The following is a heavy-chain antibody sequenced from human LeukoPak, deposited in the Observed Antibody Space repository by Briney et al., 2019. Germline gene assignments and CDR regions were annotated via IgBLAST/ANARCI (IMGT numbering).Heavy chain of an antibody. Sequence: ASVKVSCKASGYIFTGYYMHWVRQPPGQGLEWMGWINPNSGGTNYAQKFQGRVTMTRDTSISTAYMELSRLRSDDTAVYYCAREDRAEVGPFDYWGQGTLVTVSS. CDR3: AREDRAEVGPFDY. D-gene: IGHD1-14*01. CDR1: GYIFTGYY. CDR2: INPNSGGT. J-gene: IGHJ4*02. V-gene: IGHV1-2*02.